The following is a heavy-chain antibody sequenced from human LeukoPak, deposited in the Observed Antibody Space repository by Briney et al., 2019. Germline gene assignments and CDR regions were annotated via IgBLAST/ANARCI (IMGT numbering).Heavy chain of an antibody. D-gene: IGHD3-22*01. CDR2: ISPSGGST. CDR1: GYTFTSNY. V-gene: IGHV1-46*01. J-gene: IGHJ4*02. Sequence: ASVKVSCKAFGYTFTSNYMHWVRQAPGQGPEWMGVISPSGGSTTYAQKFQGRVTITADKSTSTAYMELSSLRSEDTAVYYCARESGYYYKGPFDYWGQGTLVTVSS. CDR3: ARESGYYYKGPFDY.